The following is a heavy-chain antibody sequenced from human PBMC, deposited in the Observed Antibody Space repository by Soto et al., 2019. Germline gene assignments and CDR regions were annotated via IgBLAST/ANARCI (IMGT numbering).Heavy chain of an antibody. CDR3: AGDFYVNTALDYCYFDL. CDR1: GGSTSGKY. CDR2: IYSSGRT. D-gene: IGHD4-17*01. J-gene: IGHJ2*01. Sequence: QVHLQESGPGVVKASETLSLTCSLSGGSTSGKYWSWIRQSAGKGLEWIGRIYSSGRTHYNPSLGSRVSMSVAQNSFSLRLTSVTAADTAIYYCAGDFYVNTALDYCYFDLWGRGTQVSVSS. V-gene: IGHV4-4*07.